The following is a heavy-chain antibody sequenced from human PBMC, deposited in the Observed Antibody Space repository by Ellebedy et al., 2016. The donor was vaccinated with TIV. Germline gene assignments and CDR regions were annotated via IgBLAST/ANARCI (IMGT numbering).Heavy chain of an antibody. V-gene: IGHV1-69*13. D-gene: IGHD3-10*01. CDR2: IIPIFGTA. CDR1: GYTFTSYY. J-gene: IGHJ6*02. CDR3: ASFPMVRGLDV. Sequence: ASVKVSCKASGYTFTSYYMRWVRQAPGQELEWMGGIIPIFGTANYAQKFQGRVTITADESTSTAYMELSSLRSEDTAVYYCASFPMVRGLDVWGQGTTVTVSS.